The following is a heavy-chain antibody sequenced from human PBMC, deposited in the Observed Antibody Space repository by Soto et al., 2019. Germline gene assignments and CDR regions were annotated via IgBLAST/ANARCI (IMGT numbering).Heavy chain of an antibody. V-gene: IGHV4-59*08. CDR2: IYYSGST. J-gene: IGHJ3*02. CDR1: GDSISNYY. D-gene: IGHD6-13*01. CDR3: ARHLWVGSSWYLGAFDI. Sequence: PSETLSLTCTVSGDSISNYYWSWIRQPPGKGLEWIGYIYYSGSTNYNPSLKSRVTISVDTSKNQFSLKLSSVTAADMAVYYCARHLWVGSSWYLGAFDIWGQGTTVTVSS.